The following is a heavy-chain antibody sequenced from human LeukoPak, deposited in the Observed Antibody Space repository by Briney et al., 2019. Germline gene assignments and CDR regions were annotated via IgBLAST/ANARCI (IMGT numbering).Heavy chain of an antibody. CDR1: GYTFTSYG. D-gene: IGHD4-17*01. Sequence: ASVKVSCKASGYTFTSYGISWVRQAPGQGLEWMGWISAYNGNTNYAQKPQGRVTMTTDTSTSTAYMELRSLRSDDTAVYYCARGYGDYVTDSLDYWGQGTLVTVSS. V-gene: IGHV1-18*01. CDR3: ARGYGDYVTDSLDY. J-gene: IGHJ4*02. CDR2: ISAYNGNT.